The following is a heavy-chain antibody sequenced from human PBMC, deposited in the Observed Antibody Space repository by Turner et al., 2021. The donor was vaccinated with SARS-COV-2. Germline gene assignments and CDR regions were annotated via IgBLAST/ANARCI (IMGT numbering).Heavy chain of an antibody. CDR1: GYTLTALS. CDR2: FDPEDGET. J-gene: IGHJ6*02. Sequence: QVQLVQSGAEVKKPGAAVKVSCKVSGYTLTALSMHWVRQAPGKGLEWMGGFDPEDGETIYAQKFQGRVTMTEDTSTDTAYMELSGLRSEDTAVYYCATGVAVTVVVVAYYSYYGMDVWGQGTTVTVSS. CDR3: ATGVAVTVVVVAYYSYYGMDV. V-gene: IGHV1-24*01. D-gene: IGHD6-19*01.